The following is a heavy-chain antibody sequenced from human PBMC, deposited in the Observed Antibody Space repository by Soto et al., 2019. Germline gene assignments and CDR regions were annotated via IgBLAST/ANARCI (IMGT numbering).Heavy chain of an antibody. CDR2: IYHSGSP. D-gene: IGHD3-16*01. Sequence: QVQLQESGPGLVKPSGTLSLTCAASSGSIFTTNWWSWVRQSPGRGLQWIGDIYHSGSPKYNPSHKSGVSISIDKSKERFFLILTCVTAADTAVYYCARKPDVATAQVGGAYVFDVWGQGTMVTVSS. CDR3: ARKPDVATAQVGGAYVFDV. CDR1: SGSIFTTNW. J-gene: IGHJ3*01. V-gene: IGHV4-4*02.